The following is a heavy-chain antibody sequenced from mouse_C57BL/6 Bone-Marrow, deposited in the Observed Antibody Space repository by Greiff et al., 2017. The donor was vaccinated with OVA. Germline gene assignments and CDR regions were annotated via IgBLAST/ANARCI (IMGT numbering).Heavy chain of an antibody. D-gene: IGHD2-2*01. J-gene: IGHJ3*01. CDR1: GFSFNTYA. CDR2: IRSKSNNYAT. Sequence: EVQLVESGGGLVQPKGSLKLSCAASGFSFNTYAMNWVRQAPGQGLEWVARIRSKSNNYATYYADSVKDRFTISRDDSESMLYLQMNNLKTEDTAMYDCVRPRRVTEGFAYWGQGTLVTVSA. CDR3: VRPRRVTEGFAY. V-gene: IGHV10-1*01.